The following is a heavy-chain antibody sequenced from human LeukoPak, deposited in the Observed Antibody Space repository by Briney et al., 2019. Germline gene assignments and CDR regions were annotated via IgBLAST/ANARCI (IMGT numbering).Heavy chain of an antibody. CDR1: GFTFSAYA. CDR2: IGSDGKT. D-gene: IGHD3-10*02. J-gene: IGHJ6*02. Sequence: GGSLWLSCEASGFTFSAYAMTWVRQAPGKGLEWVSSIGSDGKTHYSESVKGRFAISRDNSKSMLFLQLNSLRAEDTALYYCARHLHYYVAMDVWGQGTTVTVSS. V-gene: IGHV3-23*01. CDR3: ARHLHYYVAMDV.